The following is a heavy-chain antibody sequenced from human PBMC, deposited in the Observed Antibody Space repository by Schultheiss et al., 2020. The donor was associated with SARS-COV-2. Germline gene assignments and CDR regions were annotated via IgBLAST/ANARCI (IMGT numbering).Heavy chain of an antibody. CDR1: GFTFSSYE. CDR2: ISSSGSTI. J-gene: IGHJ6*02. V-gene: IGHV3-48*03. CDR3: ASRSSWFPYYYYYGMDV. Sequence: GSLRLSCAASGFTFSSYEMNWVRQAPGKGLEWVSYISSSGSTIYYADSVKGRFTISRDNAKNSLYLQMNSLRAEDTAVYYCASRSSWFPYYYYYGMDVWGQGTTVTVSS. D-gene: IGHD6-13*01.